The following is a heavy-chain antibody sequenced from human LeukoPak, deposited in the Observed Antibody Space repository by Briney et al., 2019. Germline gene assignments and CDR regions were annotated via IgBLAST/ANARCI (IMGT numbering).Heavy chain of an antibody. J-gene: IGHJ3*01. CDR2: VYKNGHL. V-gene: IGHV4-59*01. CDR1: GDSTTNYY. Sequence: SETLSLTCSVSGDSTTNYYCSWIRQSPGKGLEWRAYVYKNGHLDYNPSLRRRATSSVDRSKTQFSLRLRSVAAADTAFYYCRSGKYYYAESASLIRAARTALDVWAQGTMVIVSS. D-gene: IGHD3-10*01. CDR3: RSGKYYYAESASLIRAARTALDV.